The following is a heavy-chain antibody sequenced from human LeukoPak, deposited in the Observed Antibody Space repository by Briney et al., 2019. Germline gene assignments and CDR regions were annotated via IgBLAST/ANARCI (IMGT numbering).Heavy chain of an antibody. CDR2: ISSSSSST. J-gene: IGHJ6*03. V-gene: IGHV3-21*04. Sequence: GGSLRLSCAASEFTFSSYSMNWVRQAPGKGLEWVSSISSSSSSTYYADSVKGRFTISRDNSKNALYLQMISLRAEDTAVYYCAKRKDFYYYYMDVWGKGTTVTISS. CDR3: AKRKDFYYYYMDV. D-gene: IGHD2-15*01. CDR1: EFTFSSYS.